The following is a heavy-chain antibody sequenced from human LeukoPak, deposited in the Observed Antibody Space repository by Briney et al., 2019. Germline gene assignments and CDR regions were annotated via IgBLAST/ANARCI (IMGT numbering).Heavy chain of an antibody. CDR3: LKDQYPPTNWFDP. V-gene: IGHV3-30*02. Sequence: PGGSLRLSCAASGFTFRTFGMHWGRQGPGQGLEWVAFIRFDGNLQYYADSVQGRFNLSRDNSKNTLSLQMNSLRPDDTAVYYCLKDQYPPTNWFDPWGQGTLVTVSS. D-gene: IGHD2-2*02. CDR2: IRFDGNLQ. J-gene: IGHJ5*02. CDR1: GFTFRTFG.